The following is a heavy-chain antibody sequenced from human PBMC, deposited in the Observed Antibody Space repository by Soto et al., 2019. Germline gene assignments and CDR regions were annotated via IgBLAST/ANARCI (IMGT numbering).Heavy chain of an antibody. D-gene: IGHD2-2*01. CDR3: ASDIVVVPAAIRYVWPVLDY. V-gene: IGHV3-21*01. Sequence: PGGSLRLSCAASGFTFSSYSMNWVRQAPGKGLEWVSSISSSSSYIYYADSVKGRFTISSDNAKNSLYLQMNSLRAEDTAVYYCASDIVVVPAAIRYVWPVLDYWGQGTLVTVSS. J-gene: IGHJ4*02. CDR2: ISSSSSYI. CDR1: GFTFSSYS.